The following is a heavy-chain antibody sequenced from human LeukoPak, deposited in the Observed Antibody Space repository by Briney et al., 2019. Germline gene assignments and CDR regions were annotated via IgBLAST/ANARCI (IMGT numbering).Heavy chain of an antibody. V-gene: IGHV1-18*01. Sequence: ASVKVSCKASGYTFTSYGINWVRQAPGQGLEWMGWIRAYNGNTNYAQKLQGRVTMTTDTSTSTAYMELRSLRSDDTAVYYCARDDRRYCSGGSCYSAEDNFDYWGQGTLVTVSS. J-gene: IGHJ4*02. D-gene: IGHD2-15*01. CDR2: IRAYNGNT. CDR3: ARDDRRYCSGGSCYSAEDNFDY. CDR1: GYTFTSYG.